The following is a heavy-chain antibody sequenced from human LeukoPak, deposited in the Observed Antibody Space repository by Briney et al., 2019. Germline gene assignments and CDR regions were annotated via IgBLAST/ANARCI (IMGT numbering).Heavy chain of an antibody. V-gene: IGHV3-48*01. J-gene: IGHJ4*02. CDR2: ISSSSSTI. CDR3: ARMTQLDY. D-gene: IGHD6-13*01. CDR1: GFTFSSYS. Sequence: GGSLRLSCAASGFTFSSYSMNWVRKAPGKGLEWVSYISSSSSTIYYADSVKGRFTISRDNAKNSLYLQMNSLRAEDTAVYYCARMTQLDYWGQGTLVTVSS.